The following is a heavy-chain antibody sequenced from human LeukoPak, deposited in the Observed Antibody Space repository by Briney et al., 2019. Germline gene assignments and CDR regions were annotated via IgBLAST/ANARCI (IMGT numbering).Heavy chain of an antibody. D-gene: IGHD3-22*01. CDR2: ISSSSSTI. CDR1: GFTFRSYS. J-gene: IGHJ4*02. Sequence: GGSLRLSCAASGFTFRSYSMNWVRQAPGKGLEWVSYISSSSSTIYYADSEKGRFTISRDNAKNSLYLQMNSLRAEDTAVYYCATQIGNYYDSSGYYPDYWGQGTLVTVSS. CDR3: ATQIGNYYDSSGYYPDY. V-gene: IGHV3-48*04.